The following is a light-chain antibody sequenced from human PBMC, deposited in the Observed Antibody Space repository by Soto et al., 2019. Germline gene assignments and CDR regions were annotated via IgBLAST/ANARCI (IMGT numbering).Light chain of an antibody. CDR3: QRYERWPPLT. CDR2: GAS. J-gene: IGKJ4*01. Sequence: EIVMTQSPASLSVSPGERVTLSCRASQSVRSELAWYQQKSGQPPRLLIYGASTRATGIPARFSGSGSGTEFTLTINDLQSEDFAVYYCQRYERWPPLTFGGGTKVEIK. CDR1: QSVRSE. V-gene: IGKV3-15*01.